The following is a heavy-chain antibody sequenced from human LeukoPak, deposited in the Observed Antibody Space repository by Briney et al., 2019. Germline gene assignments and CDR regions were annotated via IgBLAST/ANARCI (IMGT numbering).Heavy chain of an antibody. J-gene: IGHJ4*02. CDR3: ARVLRYSGSYPWDY. V-gene: IGHV1-2*06. CDR2: INPNSGGT. D-gene: IGHD1-26*01. CDR1: GYTFTGYY. Sequence: ASVKVSFTASGYTFTGYYMHWVRQAPGQGLEWMGRINPNSGGTNYAQKFQGRVTMTRDTSISTAYMELSRLRSDDTAVYYCARVLRYSGSYPWDYWGQGTLVTVSS.